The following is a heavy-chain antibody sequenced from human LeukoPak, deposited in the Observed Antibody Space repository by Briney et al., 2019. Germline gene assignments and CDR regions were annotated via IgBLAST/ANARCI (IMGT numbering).Heavy chain of an antibody. CDR1: GGSFSGYY. CDR2: INHSGST. J-gene: IGHJ4*02. Sequence: SETLSLTCAVYGGSFSGYYWSWIRQPPGKGLEWIGEINHSGSTNYNPSLKSRVTISVDTSENQFSLKLSSVTAADTAVYYCARSIVATTFDYWGQGTLVTVSS. D-gene: IGHD5-12*01. V-gene: IGHV4-34*01. CDR3: ARSIVATTFDY.